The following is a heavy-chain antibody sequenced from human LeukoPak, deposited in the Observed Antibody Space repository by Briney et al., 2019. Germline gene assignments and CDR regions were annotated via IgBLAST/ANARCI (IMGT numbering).Heavy chain of an antibody. CDR3: ARLGTGWNCGGWDNWFDP. D-gene: IGHD1-7*01. CDR1: GYSFTSYW. Sequence: GESLKISCKGSGYSFTSYWIGCVRQMPGKGLEWMGIIYPGGSDTRYSPSFQGQVTISADKSISTAYLQWSSLKASDTAMYYCARLGTGWNCGGWDNWFDPWGQGTLVTVSS. CDR2: IYPGGSDT. V-gene: IGHV5-51*01. J-gene: IGHJ5*02.